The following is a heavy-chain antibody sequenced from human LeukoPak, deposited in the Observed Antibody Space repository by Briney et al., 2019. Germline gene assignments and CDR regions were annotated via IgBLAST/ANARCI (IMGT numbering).Heavy chain of an antibody. Sequence: ASVKVSCKASGYTSSSPDINWVRQAPGRGLEWLGWMNPRDNTGYAQKFQGRVTLTRDRSINTAYMELSSLRSDDTAVYYCARFIQDVGFDIWGQGTMVTVSA. CDR3: ARFIQDVGFDI. D-gene: IGHD2-15*01. J-gene: IGHJ3*02. CDR1: GYTSSSPD. CDR2: MNPRDNT. V-gene: IGHV1-8*01.